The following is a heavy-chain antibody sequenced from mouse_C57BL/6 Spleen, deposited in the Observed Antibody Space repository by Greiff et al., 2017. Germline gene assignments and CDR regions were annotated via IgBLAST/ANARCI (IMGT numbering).Heavy chain of an antibody. CDR2: INPDTGGT. Sequence: VQLQQSGAELVRPGASVTLSCKASGYTFTDYEMHWVKQTPVHGLEWIGSINPDTGGTAYNQKFKGKAILTADKSSSTAYMELRSLTSEDSAVYYCTRRYCYAMDYWGQGTSVTVSS. V-gene: IGHV1-15*01. J-gene: IGHJ4*01. CDR1: GYTFTDYE. CDR3: TRRYCYAMDY.